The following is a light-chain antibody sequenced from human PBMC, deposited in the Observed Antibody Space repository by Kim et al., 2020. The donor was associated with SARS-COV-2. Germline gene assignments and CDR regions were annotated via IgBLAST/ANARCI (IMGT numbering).Light chain of an antibody. CDR3: HVWVSTGDQGV. CDR2: YDS. Sequence: APGKTESISCEGNNSVSESVHWCQRRPGQAPVMAIYYDSDRPSGIPERFSGSNSDNTATLTITRVEAGDEADYNCHVWVSTGDQGVFGGGTQLTVL. V-gene: IGLV3-21*04. CDR1: NSVSES. J-gene: IGLJ3*02.